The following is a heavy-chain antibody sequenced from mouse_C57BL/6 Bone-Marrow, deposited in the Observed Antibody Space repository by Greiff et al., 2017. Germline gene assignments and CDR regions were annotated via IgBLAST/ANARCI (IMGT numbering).Heavy chain of an antibody. CDR1: GYSITSGYY. CDR2: ISYDGSN. D-gene: IGHD1-1*01. Sequence: VQLKESGPGLVKPSQSLSLTCSVTGYSITSGYYWNWIRQFPGNKLEWMVYISYDGSNNYNPSLKNRISITRDTSKNQFFLKLNSVTTEDTATYYCARERTTVVADWYFDVWGTGTTVTVSS. V-gene: IGHV3-6*01. J-gene: IGHJ1*03. CDR3: ARERTTVVADWYFDV.